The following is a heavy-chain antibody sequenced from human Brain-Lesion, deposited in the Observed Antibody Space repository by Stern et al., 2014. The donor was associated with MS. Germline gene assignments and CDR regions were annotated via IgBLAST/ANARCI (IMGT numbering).Heavy chain of an antibody. Sequence: QLQLQESGPGLVKPSQTLSLTCNVSGDSISSGDNYWSWIRQSPGKGLEWIGYIYYIGSTFYNPSLKSRVTISVDTSQNQFSLRLSSVTAAVTAVYYCARGESSRYYYYFDYWGQGTLVTVSS. CDR1: GDSISSGDNY. D-gene: IGHD3-22*01. CDR3: ARGESSRYYYYFDY. J-gene: IGHJ4*02. CDR2: IYYIGST. V-gene: IGHV4-30-4*01.